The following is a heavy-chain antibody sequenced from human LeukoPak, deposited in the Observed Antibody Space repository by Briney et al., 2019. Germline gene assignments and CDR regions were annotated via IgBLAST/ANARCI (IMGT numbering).Heavy chain of an antibody. CDR1: GFTFSSYS. Sequence: GGSVRLSCAASGFTFSSYSMSWVRQAPGKGLEWVSAISGSGASTYYADSVKGRITISRDNSKNTLYLQMNSLRAEDTAVYYCAKDPRGSNWYAEYWGQGTLVTVSS. J-gene: IGHJ4*02. CDR2: ISGSGAST. CDR3: AKDPRGSNWYAEY. V-gene: IGHV3-23*01. D-gene: IGHD6-13*01.